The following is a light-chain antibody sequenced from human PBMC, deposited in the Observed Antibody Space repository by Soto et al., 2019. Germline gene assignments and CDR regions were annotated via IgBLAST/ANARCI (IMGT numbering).Light chain of an antibody. CDR2: DAS. CDR1: QSVSSY. CDR3: QQRSKWPVT. V-gene: IGKV3-11*01. Sequence: EIVLTQSPATLSLSPGERATLSCRASQSVSSYLAWYQQKPGQAPRLFIYDASNRATGIPARFSGSGSGTDFTLASSSLEPEDFAVYYCQQRSKWPVTFGQGTRLEIK. J-gene: IGKJ5*01.